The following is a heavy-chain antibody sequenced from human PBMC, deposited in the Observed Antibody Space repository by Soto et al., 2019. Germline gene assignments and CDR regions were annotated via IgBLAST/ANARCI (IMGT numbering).Heavy chain of an antibody. CDR2: ISDSGTTI. J-gene: IGHJ4*02. CDR1: EFTFSSFE. D-gene: IGHD6-13*01. Sequence: AGGSLRLSCVASEFTFSSFEMNWVRQAPGKGLEWVSHISDSGTTIYYTDSVQGRFTISRDNARRSLYLQMNSLRVEDSGVYYCVRIGGAAAGPGDYRGQGTLVTVSS. V-gene: IGHV3-48*03. CDR3: VRIGGAAAGPGDY.